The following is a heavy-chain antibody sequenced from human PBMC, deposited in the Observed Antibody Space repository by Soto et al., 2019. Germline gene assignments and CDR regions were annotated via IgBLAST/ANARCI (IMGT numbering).Heavy chain of an antibody. CDR1: GFTFSSYG. J-gene: IGHJ4*02. Sequence: QVQLVESGGGVVQPGRSLRLSCAASGFTFSSYGMHWVRQAPGKGLEWVAVISYDGSNKYYADSVKGRFTISRDNSKNTLYLQMNSLRAEDTAVYYCEKELYYYDMSEYYFDYWGQGTLVTVSS. CDR2: ISYDGSNK. V-gene: IGHV3-30*18. CDR3: EKELYYYDMSEYYFDY. D-gene: IGHD3-22*01.